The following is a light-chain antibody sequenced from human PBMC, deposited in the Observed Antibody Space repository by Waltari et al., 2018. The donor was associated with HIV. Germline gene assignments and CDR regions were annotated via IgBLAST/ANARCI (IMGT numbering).Light chain of an antibody. Sequence: QSALTQPRSVSGSPGQSVTISCIGTNSAVGGYNYVSWYRQHPGEAPKLIIYDVTNRPSVVPERFSGAKSVNTASLTVSGLQADDEAEYYCCSYAGSYTWLFGGGTKWTVL. J-gene: IGLJ2*01. V-gene: IGLV2-11*01. CDR2: DVT. CDR1: NSAVGGYNY. CDR3: CSYAGSYTWL.